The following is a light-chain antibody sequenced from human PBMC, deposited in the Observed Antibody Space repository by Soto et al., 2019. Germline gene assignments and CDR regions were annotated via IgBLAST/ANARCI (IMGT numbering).Light chain of an antibody. CDR1: QSVTSSS. J-gene: IGKJ2*02. CDR2: GAS. Sequence: EIVLTQSPGTLSLSPGERATLSCRASQSVTSSSLAWYQQKSGQAPRLLIYGASNRATGISDRFSGSGSGTDFTPTSSRLVPDVFVVYFCEQYGCQCIFGRGTKLEIK. CDR3: EQYGCQCI. V-gene: IGKV3-20*01.